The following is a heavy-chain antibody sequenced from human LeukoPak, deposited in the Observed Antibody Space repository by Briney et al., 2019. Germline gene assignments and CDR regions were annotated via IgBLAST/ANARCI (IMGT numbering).Heavy chain of an antibody. Sequence: GGSLRLSCAASGFTFDDYGMSWVRQAPGKGLEWVSGINWNGDSTGYADSVKGRFTISRDNAKNSLYLQMNSLRAEDTAFYYCATDQYSSNWYYFDYWGQGTLVTVSS. CDR1: GFTFDDYG. CDR2: INWNGDST. J-gene: IGHJ4*02. V-gene: IGHV3-20*04. D-gene: IGHD6-13*01. CDR3: ATDQYSSNWYYFDY.